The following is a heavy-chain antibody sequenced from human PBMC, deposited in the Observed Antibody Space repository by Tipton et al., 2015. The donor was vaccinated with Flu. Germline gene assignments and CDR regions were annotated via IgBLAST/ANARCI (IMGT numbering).Heavy chain of an antibody. CDR3: ARDREQLFDY. CDR1: GFTFRNYE. CDR2: ISGGADTI. Sequence: QLVQSGGDLVQPGGSLRLSCAASGFTFRNYEMSWVRQAPGKGLEWVSYISGGADTIYYADSVKGRFTISRDNAKNSLYLQMNSLRAEDTAVYYCARDREQLFDYWGQGTLVTVSS. J-gene: IGHJ4*02. V-gene: IGHV3-48*03. D-gene: IGHD6-13*01.